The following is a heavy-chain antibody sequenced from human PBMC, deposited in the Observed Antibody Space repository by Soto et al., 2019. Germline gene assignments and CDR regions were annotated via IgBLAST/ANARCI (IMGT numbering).Heavy chain of an antibody. CDR2: IHYSGST. Sequence: SETLSLTCTVSGASISSYYWSWIRQPPGKGLEWIGYIHYSGSTNYNPSFKSRVTISIDTSKRHFSLNLTPVTAADTAMYYCARIVHNWFDPWGQGTLVTVSS. CDR1: GASISSYY. J-gene: IGHJ5*02. V-gene: IGHV4-59*01. D-gene: IGHD2-15*01. CDR3: ARIVHNWFDP.